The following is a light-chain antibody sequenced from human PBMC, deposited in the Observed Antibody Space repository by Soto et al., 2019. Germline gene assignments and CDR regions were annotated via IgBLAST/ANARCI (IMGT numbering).Light chain of an antibody. V-gene: IGKV1-39*01. CDR2: AAS. CDR1: QSISSY. Sequence: DIQMSQSPSSLSASVGDRVTIXXRASQSISSYLNWYQQKPGKAPKTXIYAASSLQSGVPSRFSGSGSGTDFTLTISSLQPEDFATYYCQQSYSTPLTFGGGTKVDIK. CDR3: QQSYSTPLT. J-gene: IGKJ4*01.